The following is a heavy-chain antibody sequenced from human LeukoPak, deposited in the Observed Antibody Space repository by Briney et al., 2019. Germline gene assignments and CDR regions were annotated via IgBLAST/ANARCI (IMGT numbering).Heavy chain of an antibody. Sequence: GGSLRLSCAASGFTFSNYWVHWVRQAPGKGLVWVSRVNRDGSTTNYADSVKGRFTVSRDNAKNTLNLQMNSLRAEDTAVYYCARDKKSGESSEIDYWGQGTLVTVSS. V-gene: IGHV3-74*01. D-gene: IGHD3-10*01. CDR1: GFTFSNYW. J-gene: IGHJ4*02. CDR2: VNRDGSTT. CDR3: ARDKKSGESSEIDY.